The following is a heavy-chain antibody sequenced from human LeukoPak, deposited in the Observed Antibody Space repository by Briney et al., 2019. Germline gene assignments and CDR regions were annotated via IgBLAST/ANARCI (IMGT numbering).Heavy chain of an antibody. Sequence: ASVKVSCKASGYTFTSYGISWVRQAPGQGLEWMGWISAYNGNTNYAQKLQGRVTMTTDTSTSTAYMELRSLRSDDTAVYYCARDYGLDYYDSSDYPYWGQGTLVTVSS. D-gene: IGHD3-22*01. J-gene: IGHJ4*02. CDR2: ISAYNGNT. CDR1: GYTFTSYG. CDR3: ARDYGLDYYDSSDYPY. V-gene: IGHV1-18*01.